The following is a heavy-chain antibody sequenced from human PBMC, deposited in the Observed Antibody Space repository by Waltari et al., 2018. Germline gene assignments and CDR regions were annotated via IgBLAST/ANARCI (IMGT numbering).Heavy chain of an antibody. CDR3: ARSTYYYDSSGRILDY. CDR1: GGSISRGGYY. J-gene: IGHJ4*02. D-gene: IGHD3-22*01. V-gene: IGHV4-31*03. CDR2: IYYSGST. Sequence: QVQLQESGPGLVKPSQTLSLTCTVSGGSISRGGYYWSWNRQHPGKGLEWIGYIYYSGSTYYNPSLKSRVTISVDTSKNQFSLKLSSVTAADTAVYYCARSTYYYDSSGRILDYWGQGTLVTVSS.